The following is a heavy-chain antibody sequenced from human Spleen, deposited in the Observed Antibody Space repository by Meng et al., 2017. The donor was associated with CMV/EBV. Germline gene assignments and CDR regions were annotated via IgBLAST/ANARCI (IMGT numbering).Heavy chain of an antibody. CDR2: IYSDGRT. D-gene: IGHD4-23*01. CDR1: GFTVSTNY. V-gene: IGHV3-66*02. CDR3: ARVHDYSGTSGY. J-gene: IGHJ4*02. Sequence: GGSLRLSCAASGFTVSTNYLSWVRQAPGKGLEWLSVIYSDGRTYYTDSVKGRFTISRDNSKNTLYLQMNSLRAEDTAVYYCARVHDYSGTSGYWGQGTLVTVSS.